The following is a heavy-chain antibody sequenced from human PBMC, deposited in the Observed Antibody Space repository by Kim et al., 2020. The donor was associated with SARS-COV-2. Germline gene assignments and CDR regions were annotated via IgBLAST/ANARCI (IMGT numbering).Heavy chain of an antibody. CDR1: GFTFSSYG. Sequence: GGSLRLSCAASGFTFSSYGMHWVRQAPGKGLEWVAVISYDGSNKYYADSVKGRFTISRDNSKNTLYLQMNSLRAEDTAVYYCAKDYVDHCGGDCYLVYWYFDLWGRGTLVTVSS. J-gene: IGHJ2*01. CDR3: AKDYVDHCGGDCYLVYWYFDL. V-gene: IGHV3-30*18. CDR2: ISYDGSNK. D-gene: IGHD2-21*02.